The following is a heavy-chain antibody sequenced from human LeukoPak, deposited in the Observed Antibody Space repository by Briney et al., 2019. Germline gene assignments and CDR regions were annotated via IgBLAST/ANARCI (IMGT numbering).Heavy chain of an antibody. CDR3: ARVAKHFRGGLSFYFMDV. D-gene: IGHD3-10*01. CDR2: IYTSGST. V-gene: IGHV4-4*07. J-gene: IGHJ6*03. CDR1: GGSISSYY. Sequence: SETLSLTCTVSGGSISSYYWSWIRQPAGKGLEWIGRIYTSGSTNYNPSLKSRVTISVDTSKKQFSLKLTSVIAADTAVYYCARVAKHFRGGLSFYFMDVWGIGTTVTISS.